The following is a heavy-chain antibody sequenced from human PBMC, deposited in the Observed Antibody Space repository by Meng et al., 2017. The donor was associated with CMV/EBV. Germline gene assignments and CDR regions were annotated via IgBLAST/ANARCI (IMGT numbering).Heavy chain of an antibody. J-gene: IGHJ6*02. CDR3: ARVRYYGSGSYTYYYYGMDV. D-gene: IGHD3-10*01. CDR1: GFTFSSYE. Sequence: GESLKISCAASGFTFSSYEMNWVRQAPGKGLEWVSYISSSGSTIYYADSVKGRFTISRDNAKNSLYLQMNSLRAEDTVVYYCARVRYYGSGSYTYYYYGMDVWGQGTTVTVSS. CDR2: ISSSGSTI. V-gene: IGHV3-48*03.